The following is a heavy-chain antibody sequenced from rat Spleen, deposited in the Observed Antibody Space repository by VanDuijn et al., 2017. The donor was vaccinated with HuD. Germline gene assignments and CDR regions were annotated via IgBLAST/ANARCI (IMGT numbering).Heavy chain of an antibody. J-gene: IGHJ2*01. V-gene: IGHV4-2*01. CDR2: INKDSSTI. CDR1: GFNFNDYW. CDR3: VREGFGVRD. Sequence: EVKLVESGGGLVQPGRSLKLSCAASGFNFNDYWMAWVRQAPGKGLEWIGEINKDSSTIKYTPSLKDKLTISRNNAQNTVYLQMNKLGSEDTAIYYCVREGFGVRDWGQGVMVTVSS. D-gene: IGHD4-3*01.